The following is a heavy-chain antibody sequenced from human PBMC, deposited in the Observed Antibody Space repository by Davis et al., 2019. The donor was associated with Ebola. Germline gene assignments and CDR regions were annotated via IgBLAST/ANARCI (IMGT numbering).Heavy chain of an antibody. CDR2: ISYDGSNK. V-gene: IGHV3-30*18. CDR1: GFTFSSYE. J-gene: IGHJ6*02. Sequence: GESLKISCAASGFTFSSYEMNWVRQAPGKGLEWVAVISYDGSNKYYADSVKGRFTISRDNSKNTLYLQMNSLRAEDTAVYYCAKDTVLSYYYGMDVWGQGTTVTVSS. CDR3: AKDTVLSYYYGMDV. D-gene: IGHD4-11*01.